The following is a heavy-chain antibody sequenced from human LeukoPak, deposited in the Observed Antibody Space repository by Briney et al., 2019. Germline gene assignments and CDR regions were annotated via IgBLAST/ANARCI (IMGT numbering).Heavy chain of an antibody. CDR1: GGSISSGGYS. Sequence: SQTLSLTCDVSGGSISSGGYSWSWLRQPPGKGLEWIGYINHSGSTYHNPSLESRVTISQDRSKNQFSLKLSSVTAADTAVYYCSSSRGIKWGFDYWGQGTLVTVSS. CDR3: SSSRGIKWGFDY. CDR2: INHSGST. D-gene: IGHD3-10*01. J-gene: IGHJ4*02. V-gene: IGHV4-30-2*01.